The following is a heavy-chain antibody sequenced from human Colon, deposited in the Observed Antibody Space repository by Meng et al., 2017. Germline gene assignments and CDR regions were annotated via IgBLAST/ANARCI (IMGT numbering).Heavy chain of an antibody. CDR3: AKWAREVKDDWFDP. Sequence: QFLWLGGRWVQPGGSLILSCAASALTLNNYAMTWFRQTPGTRLEWVSGINSGGSSTNYADSVKGRFTISRDNSKNTVYLQMNSLRAEDTAVYYCAKWAREVKDDWFDPWGQGTLVTVSS. CDR2: INSGGSST. V-gene: IGHV3-23*01. D-gene: IGHD2-15*01. J-gene: IGHJ5*02. CDR1: ALTLNNYA.